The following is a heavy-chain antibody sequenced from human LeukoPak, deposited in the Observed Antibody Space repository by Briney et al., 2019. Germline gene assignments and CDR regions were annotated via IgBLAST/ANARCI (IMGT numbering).Heavy chain of an antibody. D-gene: IGHD2/OR15-2a*01. J-gene: IGHJ4*02. V-gene: IGHV4-30-4*01. Sequence: PAETLSLTCTVSGGSISSAEYYWSWLRQSPGMDLQWIGYIYYNGDTNYNPSLESRVFISLDTSTNQFSLKLNSVTAADTAVYYCASPRTPYYFTDWGQGTLVTVSS. CDR1: GGSISSAEYY. CDR3: ASPRTPYYFTD. CDR2: IYYNGDT.